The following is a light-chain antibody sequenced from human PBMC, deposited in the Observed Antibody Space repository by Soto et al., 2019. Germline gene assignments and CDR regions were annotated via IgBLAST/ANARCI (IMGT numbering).Light chain of an antibody. J-gene: IGKJ4*01. CDR1: QSNSRR. CDR2: DVF. CDR3: QQVNVYPST. V-gene: IGKV1-5*01. Sequence: DIQITHSPSTLSASVGDRVTIHYRANQSNSRRLTWVSQEPGKGPKLLMLDVFSLARGVPSRFSGNGSGKEFTLTNSRLQTDDFATYYCQQVNVYPSTFGGGTKVDI.